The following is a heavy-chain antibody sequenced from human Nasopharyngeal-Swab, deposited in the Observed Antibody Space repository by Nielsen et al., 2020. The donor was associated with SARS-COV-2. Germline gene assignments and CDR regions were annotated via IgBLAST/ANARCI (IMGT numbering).Heavy chain of an antibody. V-gene: IGHV1-69*13. Sequence: SVKVSCKASGGTFSSYAISWVRQAPGQGLEWMGGIIPIFGTANYAQKFQGRVTITANESTSTAYMELSSLRSEDTAVYYCAKHQYSSSSNWFDPWGQGTLVTVSS. CDR1: GGTFSSYA. J-gene: IGHJ5*02. D-gene: IGHD6-6*01. CDR2: IIPIFGTA. CDR3: AKHQYSSSSNWFDP.